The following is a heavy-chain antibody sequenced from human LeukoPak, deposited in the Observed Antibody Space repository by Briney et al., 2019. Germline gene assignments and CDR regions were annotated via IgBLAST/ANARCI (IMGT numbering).Heavy chain of an antibody. CDR3: AHRRSYCSGGNCYFEGIEY. V-gene: IGHV2-5*02. D-gene: IGHD2-15*01. CDR1: GFSLSTSGVG. CDR2: IYWDDDK. J-gene: IGHJ4*02. Sequence: SGPTLVKPTQTLTVTCTFSGFSLSTSGVGVGWIRQPPGKALEWLALIYWDDDKRYSPSLKSRLTITKDTSKNQVVLTMTNMDPMDTATYYCAHRRSYCSGGNCYFEGIEYWGQGALVTVSS.